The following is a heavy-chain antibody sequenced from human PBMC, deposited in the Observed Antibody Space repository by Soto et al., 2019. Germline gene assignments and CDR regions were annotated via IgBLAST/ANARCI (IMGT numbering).Heavy chain of an antibody. V-gene: IGHV6-1*01. J-gene: IGHJ3*02. CDR2: TYYRSKWSN. CDR3: ARGYAFDI. CDR1: GDSVSSNSAA. Sequence: QTLSLTCAISGDSVSSNSAAWNWLRQSPSRGLEWLGRTYYRSKWSNDYALSVKGRITINPDTSKNQFSLQLNSLTPEDTAVYYCARGYAFDIWGQGTMVTVSS.